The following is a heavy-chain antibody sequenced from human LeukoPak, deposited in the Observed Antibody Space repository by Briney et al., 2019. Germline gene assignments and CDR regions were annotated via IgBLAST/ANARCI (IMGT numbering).Heavy chain of an antibody. J-gene: IGHJ3*02. Sequence: SETLSLTCSVSGDSIIDYYWNWIRQSPGKGLEWIGYVYYSGSTNYNPSLKSRVTISVDTSKNQFSLKLSSVTAADTAVYYCARDSSSWPRDAFDIWGQGTMVTVSS. CDR3: ARDSSSWPRDAFDI. CDR1: GDSIIDYY. D-gene: IGHD6-6*01. V-gene: IGHV4-59*01. CDR2: VYYSGST.